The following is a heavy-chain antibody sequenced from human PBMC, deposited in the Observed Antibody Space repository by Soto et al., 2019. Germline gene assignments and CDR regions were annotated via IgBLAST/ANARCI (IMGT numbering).Heavy chain of an antibody. CDR3: AKRYCSGGSCYSFDY. V-gene: IGHV3-23*01. J-gene: IGHJ4*02. D-gene: IGHD2-15*01. Sequence: GGSLRLSCAASGFTFSSYAMSWVRQAPGKGLEWVSAISGSGGSTYYADSVKGRFTISRDNSKNTLYLQMNSLRAEDTAVYYCAKRYCSGGSCYSFDYCGQGTLVTVSS. CDR1: GFTFSSYA. CDR2: ISGSGGST.